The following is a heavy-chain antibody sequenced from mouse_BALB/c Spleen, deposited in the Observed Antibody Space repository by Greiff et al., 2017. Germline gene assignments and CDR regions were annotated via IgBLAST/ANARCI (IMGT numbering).Heavy chain of an antibody. CDR3: ARGGPPDYYAMDY. CDR1: GYTFSSYW. V-gene: IGHV1-9*01. Sequence: VQLQQSGAELMKPGASVKISCKATGYTFSSYWIEWVKQRPGHGLEWIGEILPGSGSTNYNEKFKGKATFTADTSSNTAYMQLSSLTSEDSAVYYCARGGPPDYYAMDYWGQGTSVTVSS. CDR2: ILPGSGST. J-gene: IGHJ4*01.